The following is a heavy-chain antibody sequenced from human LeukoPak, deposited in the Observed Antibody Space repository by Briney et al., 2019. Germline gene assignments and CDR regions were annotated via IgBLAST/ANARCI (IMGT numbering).Heavy chain of an antibody. V-gene: IGHV3-21*01. D-gene: IGHD6-19*01. CDR3: ARLSGPGSGWTTLDY. J-gene: IGHJ4*02. CDR2: ISSSSTYI. CDR1: GFSFSTYG. Sequence: GGSLRLSCAASGFSFSTYGMNWVRQAPGKGLEWVASISSSSTYIYYGGSVKGRFTISRDNAKNLVYLEMNSLRAEDTAVYYCARLSGPGSGWTTLDYWGQGTLVTVSS.